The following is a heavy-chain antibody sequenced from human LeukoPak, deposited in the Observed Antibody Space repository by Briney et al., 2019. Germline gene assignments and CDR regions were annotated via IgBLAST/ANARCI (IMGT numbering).Heavy chain of an antibody. CDR2: ISAYNGNT. Sequence: ASVKVSCKASGDTFTSYGISWVRQAPGQGLEWMGWISAYNGNTNYAQKLQGRVTMTTDTSTSTAYMELRRLRPDDTAVYYCARMGSGWYLDNYWGQGTLVTVSS. J-gene: IGHJ4*02. D-gene: IGHD6-19*01. CDR3: ARMGSGWYLDNY. CDR1: GDTFTSYG. V-gene: IGHV1-18*01.